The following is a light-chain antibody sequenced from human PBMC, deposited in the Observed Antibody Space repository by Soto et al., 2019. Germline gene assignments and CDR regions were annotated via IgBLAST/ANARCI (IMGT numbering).Light chain of an antibody. CDR3: QQTYSTPQP. CDR1: QSISRH. J-gene: IGKJ5*01. Sequence: DIQVTQTPSPLSASLEDRVTITCRANQSISRHLNWYQQKPRKAPKLLINIASSLQSGVPSRFSGSGSGTDFTLTIRNVQPEDFATYYCQQTYSTPQPFGQGTRLEIK. CDR2: IAS. V-gene: IGKV1-39*01.